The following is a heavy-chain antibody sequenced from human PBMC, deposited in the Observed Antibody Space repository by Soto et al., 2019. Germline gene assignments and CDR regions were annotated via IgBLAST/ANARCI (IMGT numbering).Heavy chain of an antibody. CDR1: AYSFSDYF. CDR3: ARIKWGLNYYNGMDV. V-gene: IGHV1-2*02. J-gene: IGHJ6*02. CDR2: INPKTAAT. D-gene: IGHD1-26*01. Sequence: XSVKVSCKPSAYSFSDYFIQWVRQAPGQGLEWVAWINPKTAATNYAKKFQGRVSLTWDTSSTTAYMELTRLRPDDTAVYYCARIKWGLNYYNGMDVWGQGTTVTASS.